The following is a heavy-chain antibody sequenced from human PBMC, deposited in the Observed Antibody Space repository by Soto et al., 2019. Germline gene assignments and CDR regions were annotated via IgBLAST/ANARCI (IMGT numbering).Heavy chain of an antibody. V-gene: IGHV3-13*05. CDR2: ISAAGDH. CDR3: ATTARDFYGLDV. Sequence: VQLVESGGGLVQPGGSLRLSCAASGFTFRNYDMHWVRQGTGKGLEGVSGISAAGDHDYADSVEGRFTISRENAQNSFFLQMNRLRVGDTAVYYCATTARDFYGLDVWGQGTTVIVSS. D-gene: IGHD1-1*01. J-gene: IGHJ6*02. CDR1: GFTFRNYD.